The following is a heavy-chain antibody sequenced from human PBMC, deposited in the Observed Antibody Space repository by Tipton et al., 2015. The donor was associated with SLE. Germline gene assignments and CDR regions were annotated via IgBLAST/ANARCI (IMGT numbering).Heavy chain of an antibody. J-gene: IGHJ4*02. V-gene: IGHV4-59*12. D-gene: IGHD6-6*01. CDR1: GGSISSYY. Sequence: TLSLTCTVSGGSISSYYWSWIRQPPGKGLEWIGSIYYSGSTYYNPSLKSRVTISVDTSKNQFSLKLSSVTAADTAVYYCARALSSLLFDYWGQGTLVTVSS. CDR2: IYYSGST. CDR3: ARALSSLLFDY.